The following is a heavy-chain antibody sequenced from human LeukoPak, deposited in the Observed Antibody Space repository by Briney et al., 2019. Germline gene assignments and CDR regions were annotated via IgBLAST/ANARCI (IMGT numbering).Heavy chain of an antibody. D-gene: IGHD4-17*01. J-gene: IGHJ6*03. CDR1: GFTFGDYA. CDR3: TRDTVTTYYYYYMDV. CDR2: IRGKAYGGTT. Sequence: GGSLRLSCSASGFTFGDYAMSWVRQAPGKGLEWVGFIRGKAYGGTTEYAASVKGRFTISRDDSKSIAYLQMNSLKTEDTAVYYCTRDTVTTYYYYYMDVWGKGTTVTISS. V-gene: IGHV3-49*04.